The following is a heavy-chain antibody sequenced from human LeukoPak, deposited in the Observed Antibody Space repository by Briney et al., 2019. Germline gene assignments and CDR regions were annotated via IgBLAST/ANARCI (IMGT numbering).Heavy chain of an antibody. CDR1: GYTFTSYG. J-gene: IGHJ6*03. Sequence: ASVKVSCKASGYTFTSYGISWGRQAPGQGLEWMGCISAYNGNTNYAQKLQGRVTMTTDTSTSTAYMELRSLRSDDTAVYYCARGGGSGYDYYYYYMDVWGKGTTVTVSS. D-gene: IGHD5-12*01. V-gene: IGHV1-18*01. CDR3: ARGGGSGYDYYYYYMDV. CDR2: ISAYNGNT.